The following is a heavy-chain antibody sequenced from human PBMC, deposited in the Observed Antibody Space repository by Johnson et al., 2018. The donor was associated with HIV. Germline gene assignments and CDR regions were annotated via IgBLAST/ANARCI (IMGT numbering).Heavy chain of an antibody. CDR3: ASLGLDLLVKAPLSVVFDAFDI. J-gene: IGHJ3*02. CDR2: ISYDGSNK. D-gene: IGHD3-16*01. V-gene: IGHV3-30*03. Sequence: QVQLVESGGGVVQPGKSLTLSCVGSGLSFSNFGIHWVRQAPGKGPEWVAVISYDGSNKYYADSVKGRFTISRDNSKNTLYLQMNSLRAEDTAVYYCASLGLDLLVKAPLSVVFDAFDIWGQGTMVTVSS. CDR1: GLSFSNFG.